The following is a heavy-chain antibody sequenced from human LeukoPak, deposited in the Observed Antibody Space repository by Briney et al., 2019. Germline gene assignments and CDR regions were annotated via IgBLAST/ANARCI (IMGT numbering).Heavy chain of an antibody. CDR1: GGSISSGDYY. CDR2: ICYSGST. CDR3: ARFATVATGDAFDI. D-gene: IGHD4-23*01. J-gene: IGHJ3*02. Sequence: SSETLSLTCTVSGGSISSGDYYWSWIRPPPGKGLEWIGYICYSGSTYYNPSLKSRVTISVDTSKNQFSLQLSSVTAADTAVYSCARFATVATGDAFDIWGQGTMVTVSS. V-gene: IGHV4-30-4*08.